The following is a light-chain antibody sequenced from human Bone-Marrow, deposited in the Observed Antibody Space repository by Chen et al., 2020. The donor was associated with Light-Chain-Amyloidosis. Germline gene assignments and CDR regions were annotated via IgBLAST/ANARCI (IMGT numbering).Light chain of an antibody. J-gene: IGLJ3*02. V-gene: IGLV1-47*01. CDR2: RNN. CDR1: SSNIGSNY. CDR3: AAWDDSLGGWV. Sequence: QSVLTQPPSASGTPGQRVTISCSGSSSNIGSNYVYWYQQRPGTAPKLLIYRNNQRPSGVPDRFSGSKSGPSASLAISGLRSEDEADYYCAAWDDSLGGWVFGGGTKLTVL.